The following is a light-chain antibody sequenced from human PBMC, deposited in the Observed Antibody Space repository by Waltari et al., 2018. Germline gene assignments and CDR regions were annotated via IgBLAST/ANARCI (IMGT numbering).Light chain of an antibody. V-gene: IGKV3-15*01. J-gene: IGKJ2*01. CDR1: QSISSN. CDR3: QQYNNWPPTMYT. CDR2: GAS. Sequence: EIVMTQSPGTLSVSPGERATLSCRASQSISSNLAWYQQKPGQAPRLVIYGASTRATGIPARFSGSGSGTEFTLTISSLQSEDFAVYYCQQYNNWPPTMYTFGQGTNL.